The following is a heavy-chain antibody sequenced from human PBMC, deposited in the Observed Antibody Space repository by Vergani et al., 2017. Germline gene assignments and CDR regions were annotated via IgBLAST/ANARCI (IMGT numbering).Heavy chain of an antibody. D-gene: IGHD4-17*01. CDR3: ATPQTVTTGGMEV. CDR1: GYTFTDHY. V-gene: IGHV1-69-2*01. Sequence: EVQLVQSGAEVKKPGATMKISCKVSGYTFTDHYMHWVKQAPGKGLEWMGLVDPEDGETIYAEKFKGRVTIAADTSTDTAHLELSSLRSEDTPVYYCATPQTVTTGGMEVWGQGTTVIVSS. J-gene: IGHJ6*02. CDR2: VDPEDGET.